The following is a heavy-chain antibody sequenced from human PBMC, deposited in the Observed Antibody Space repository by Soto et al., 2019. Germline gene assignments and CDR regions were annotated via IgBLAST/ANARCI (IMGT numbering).Heavy chain of an antibody. J-gene: IGHJ4*02. CDR2: ISWNSGSI. Sequence: EVQLVESGGGLVQPGRSLRLSCAASGFTFDDYAMHWVRQAPGKGLEWVSGISWNSGSIGYADSVKGQFTISRDNAKNSLYLQMNSLRAEDTALYYCAKSGEYSGYDSSPPDYWGQGTLVTVSS. D-gene: IGHD5-12*01. CDR3: AKSGEYSGYDSSPPDY. CDR1: GFTFDDYA. V-gene: IGHV3-9*01.